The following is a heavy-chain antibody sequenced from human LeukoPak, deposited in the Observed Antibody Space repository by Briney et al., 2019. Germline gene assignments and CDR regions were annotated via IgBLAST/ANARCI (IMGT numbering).Heavy chain of an antibody. CDR2: INPSGTST. V-gene: IGHV1-46*01. CDR1: GYTFTIYY. CDR3: VRGASDTSGYYYVLDY. Sequence: ASVKVSCKASGYTFTIYYTHWVRQAPGQGLEWMGIINPSGTSTSYPQNFQGRVTMTRDTSTSTVYMVLSSLTSDDTAVYYCVRGASDTSGYYYVLDYWGQGTLVTVSS. J-gene: IGHJ4*02. D-gene: IGHD3-22*01.